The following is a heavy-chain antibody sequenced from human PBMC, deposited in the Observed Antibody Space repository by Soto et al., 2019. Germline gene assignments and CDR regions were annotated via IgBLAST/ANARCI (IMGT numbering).Heavy chain of an antibody. CDR1: GGSFRGYY. D-gene: IGHD2-2*01. CDR3: AREACSTTSCYHD. Sequence: PSETLSLTCAVYGGSFRGYYWSWIRQPPGKGLEWIGEINHYGSTSQNPSLKSRVTLSIDTSKNQFSLKLSSVTAADTAVYYCAREACSTTSCYHDWGQGTTVTVSS. CDR2: INHYGST. J-gene: IGHJ6*02. V-gene: IGHV4-34*01.